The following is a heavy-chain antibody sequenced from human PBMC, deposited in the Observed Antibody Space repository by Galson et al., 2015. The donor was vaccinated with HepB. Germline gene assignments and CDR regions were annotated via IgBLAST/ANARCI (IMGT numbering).Heavy chain of an antibody. V-gene: IGHV3-11*03. Sequence: SLRLSCAASGFTFNDYFMTWIRQAPGKGLEWVSAISGSTTYTNYVDSVRGRFTISRDNAKNLLYLEMNSLRVEDTALYYCARLTVDNWNDGVWGRHYYYYYGMDVWGHGTTVTVSS. J-gene: IGHJ6*02. D-gene: IGHD1-20*01. CDR1: GFTFNDYF. CDR3: ARLTVDNWNDGVWGRHYYYYYGMDV. CDR2: ISGSTTYT.